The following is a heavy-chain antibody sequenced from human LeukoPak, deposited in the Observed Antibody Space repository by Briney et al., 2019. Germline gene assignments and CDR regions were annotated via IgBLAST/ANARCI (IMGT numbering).Heavy chain of an antibody. D-gene: IGHD5-12*01. Sequence: SETLSLTCTVSGGSISSSSYYWGWIRQPPGKGLEWIGSIYYSGSTYYNPSLKSRVTISVDTSKNQFSLKLSSVTAADTAVYYCARDPGSGYAWSYYYYGMDVWGQGTTVTVSS. CDR2: IYYSGST. J-gene: IGHJ6*02. CDR1: GGSISSSSYY. V-gene: IGHV4-39*07. CDR3: ARDPGSGYAWSYYYYGMDV.